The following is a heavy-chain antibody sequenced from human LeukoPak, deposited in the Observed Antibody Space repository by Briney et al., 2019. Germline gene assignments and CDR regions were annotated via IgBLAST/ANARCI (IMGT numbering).Heavy chain of an antibody. Sequence: SETLSLTCIVSGGSINNNNYYWAWIRQPPGEGLEWFGSVYHRGNTYYNPSLRSRVSIAVDTAKNHFSLSLSSPTAADTAVYYCARLTWFRETGDDAFEIWGQGTVVAVSS. CDR2: VYHRGNT. D-gene: IGHD3-10*01. CDR1: GGSINNNNYY. V-gene: IGHV4-39*02. J-gene: IGHJ3*02. CDR3: ARLTWFRETGDDAFEI.